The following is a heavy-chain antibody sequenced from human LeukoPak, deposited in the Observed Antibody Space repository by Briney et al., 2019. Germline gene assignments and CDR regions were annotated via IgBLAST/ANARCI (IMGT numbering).Heavy chain of an antibody. CDR2: IYYSGST. D-gene: IGHD3-22*01. CDR3: ARDHYYDSSGYSHLGAFDI. J-gene: IGHJ3*02. CDR1: GGSISSGGYC. V-gene: IGHV4-30-4*08. Sequence: PSQTLSLTCTVSGGSISSGGYCWSWIRQHPGKGLEWIGYIYYSGSTYYNPSLKSRVTISVDTSKNQFSLKLSSVTAADTAVYYCARDHYYDSSGYSHLGAFDIWGQGTMVTVSS.